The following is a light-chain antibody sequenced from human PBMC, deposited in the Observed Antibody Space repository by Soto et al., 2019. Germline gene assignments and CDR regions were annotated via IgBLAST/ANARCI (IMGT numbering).Light chain of an antibody. CDR1: QSLSSRY. J-gene: IGKJ3*01. CDR3: QHFGSSPGT. V-gene: IGKV3-20*01. CDR2: GAS. Sequence: EIVLTQSPGTLSVSPGESATLSCRASQSLSSRYLVWYQQKPGQAPRLLIYGASTTATGTPDRFSGSGSGTDVTLTISRLEPEDFAVYYCQHFGSSPGTFGPGTKVDF.